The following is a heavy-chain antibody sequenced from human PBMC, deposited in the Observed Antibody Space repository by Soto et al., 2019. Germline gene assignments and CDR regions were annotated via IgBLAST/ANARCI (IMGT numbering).Heavy chain of an antibody. CDR3: ARGFYDTGGYSSPFDI. D-gene: IGHD3-22*01. CDR1: GDSISSMNW. Sequence: SETLSLTCAVSGDSISSMNWWSWVRQPTGKGLEWIGEIHHSGSTNYNPSLKSRVTISVEKSKNQFSLKLSSVTAADTAVYYCARGFYDTGGYSSPFDIWGQGILVTVSS. CDR2: IHHSGST. V-gene: IGHV4-4*02. J-gene: IGHJ5*02.